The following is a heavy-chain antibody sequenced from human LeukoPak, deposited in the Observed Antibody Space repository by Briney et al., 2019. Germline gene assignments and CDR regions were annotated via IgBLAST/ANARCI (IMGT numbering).Heavy chain of an antibody. V-gene: IGHV1-2*06. CDR3: ARDESYYYDSSGYYYDGY. J-gene: IGHJ4*02. CDR1: GYTFTGNY. Sequence: AASVKVSCKASGYTFTGNYMHWVRQAPGQGLEWMGRINPNSDGANYAQKFQGRVTMTRDTSISTAYMELSRLRSDDTAVYYCARDESYYYDSSGYYYDGYWGQGTLVTVSS. CDR2: INPNSDGA. D-gene: IGHD3-22*01.